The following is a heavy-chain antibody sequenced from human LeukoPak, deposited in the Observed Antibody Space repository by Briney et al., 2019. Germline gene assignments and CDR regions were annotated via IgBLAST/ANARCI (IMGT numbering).Heavy chain of an antibody. J-gene: IGHJ4*02. D-gene: IGHD3-22*01. Sequence: ASVKVSCKASGGTFSSYAISWVRQAPGQGLEWMGWISAYNGNTNYAQKLQGRVTMTTDTSTSTAYVELRSLRSDDTAVYYCARRYYDSRLDYWGQGTLVTVSS. CDR1: GGTFSSYA. V-gene: IGHV1-18*01. CDR3: ARRYYDSRLDY. CDR2: ISAYNGNT.